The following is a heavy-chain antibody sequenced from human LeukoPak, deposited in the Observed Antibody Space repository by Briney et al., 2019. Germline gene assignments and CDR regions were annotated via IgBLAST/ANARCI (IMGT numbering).Heavy chain of an antibody. Sequence: PSGTLSLTCAVYGGSFSGYYWSWIRQPPGKGLEWIGEINHSGSTNYNPSLKSRVTISVDTSKNQFSLKLSSVTAADTAVYYCARAGRIQWLVNYGMDVWGQGTTVTVSS. CDR2: INHSGST. CDR1: GGSFSGYY. CDR3: ARAGRIQWLVNYGMDV. D-gene: IGHD6-19*01. J-gene: IGHJ6*02. V-gene: IGHV4-34*01.